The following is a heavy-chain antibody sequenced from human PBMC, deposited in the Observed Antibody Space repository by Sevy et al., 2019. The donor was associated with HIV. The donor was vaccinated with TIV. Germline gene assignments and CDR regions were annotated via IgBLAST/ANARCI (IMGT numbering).Heavy chain of an antibody. CDR1: GYTFTDNY. D-gene: IGHD4-17*01. CDR3: AREAGSTYYGLLDY. J-gene: IGHJ4*02. CDR2: FNPLSGGT. Sequence: ASVKVSCKTFGYTFTDNYIHWVRQAPGQGLEWMGRFNPLSGGTKSAQQFQDRVTMTRDTSISTAYMEVSRLTFDDTAVYYCAREAGSTYYGLLDYWGQGSLVTVSS. V-gene: IGHV1-2*06.